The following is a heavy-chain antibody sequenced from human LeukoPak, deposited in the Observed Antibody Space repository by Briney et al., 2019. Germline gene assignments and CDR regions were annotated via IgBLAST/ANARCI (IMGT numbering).Heavy chain of an antibody. CDR1: GFTFSSYA. D-gene: IGHD6-13*01. CDR3: AKSTSSWERVDY. CDR2: ISGNSGRT. J-gene: IGHJ4*02. Sequence: PGGSLRLSCAASGFTFSSYAMSWVRQAPGKGLEWFSSISGNSGRTYYADSVKGRFSISGDNSNNTLYLQMNSLRAEDAAVYYCAKSTSSWERVDYWGQGTLVTVSS. V-gene: IGHV3-23*01.